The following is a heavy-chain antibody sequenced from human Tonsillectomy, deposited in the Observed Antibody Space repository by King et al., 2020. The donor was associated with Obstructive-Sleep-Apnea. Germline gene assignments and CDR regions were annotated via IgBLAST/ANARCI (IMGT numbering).Heavy chain of an antibody. Sequence: QLQESGPGLVKPSQTLSLTCTVSGGSISSGGYYWSWILQHPGKGLEWIGNISYSGSTYYNPPLKSGVTLSVDTSKNQFSLKLSSVTAADTAVYYCARAGSWETVPDFDYWGQGTLVTVSS. CDR2: ISYSGST. CDR3: ARAGSWETVPDFDY. D-gene: IGHD1-26*01. CDR1: GGSISSGGYY. V-gene: IGHV4-31*03. J-gene: IGHJ4*02.